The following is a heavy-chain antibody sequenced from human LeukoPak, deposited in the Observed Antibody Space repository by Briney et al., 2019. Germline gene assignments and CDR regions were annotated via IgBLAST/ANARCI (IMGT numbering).Heavy chain of an antibody. Sequence: GGSLRLSCAVSGITLGNYGMSWVRQAPGKGLEWVAGISDSGGRTNYADSVKGRFTISRDNPKNTLYLQMNSLRAEDTAVYFCAKRGVVIRVILVGFHKEAYYFDSWGQGALVTVSS. CDR2: ISDSGGRT. V-gene: IGHV3-23*01. J-gene: IGHJ4*02. CDR1: GITLGNYG. CDR3: AKRGVVIRVILVGFHKEAYYFDS. D-gene: IGHD3-22*01.